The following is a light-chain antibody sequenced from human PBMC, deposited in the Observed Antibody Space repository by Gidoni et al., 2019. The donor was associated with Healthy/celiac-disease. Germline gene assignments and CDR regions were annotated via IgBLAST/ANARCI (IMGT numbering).Light chain of an antibody. CDR1: QSISSW. CDR2: KAS. Sequence: DIQMTQSPSTLSASVGGRVTITCRASQSISSWLAWYQQKPGKAPKLLIYKASSLKSGVPSRFSGSGSGTDFTLTISSLQPDDFATYYCQQYNSYSPYTFGQGTKLEIK. CDR3: QQYNSYSPYT. J-gene: IGKJ2*01. V-gene: IGKV1-5*03.